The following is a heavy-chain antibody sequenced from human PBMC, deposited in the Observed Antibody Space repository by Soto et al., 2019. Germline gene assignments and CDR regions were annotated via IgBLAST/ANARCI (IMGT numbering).Heavy chain of an antibody. Sequence: QVQLVESGGGLVKPGGSLRLSCAASGFTFSDYYMTWIRQAPGKGLECISFISSSATTIYYADSVKGRFTISRDNAKNSLCLQMDSLRAEDTAVYYCAREREASARKYGMDVWGQGTMVTVSS. V-gene: IGHV3-11*01. CDR1: GFTFSDYY. J-gene: IGHJ6*02. CDR3: AREREASARKYGMDV. CDR2: ISSSATTI. D-gene: IGHD6-6*01.